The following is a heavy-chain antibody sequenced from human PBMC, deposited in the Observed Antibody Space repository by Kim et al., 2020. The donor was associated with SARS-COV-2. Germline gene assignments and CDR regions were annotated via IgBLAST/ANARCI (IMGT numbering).Heavy chain of an antibody. V-gene: IGHV4-59*01. J-gene: IGHJ4*02. CDR3: ALVGATGLFDY. Sequence: TNSNPSLKSRVTISVDTSKNQFSLKLSSVTAADTAVYYCALVGATGLFDYWGQGTLVTVSS. CDR2: T. D-gene: IGHD1-26*01.